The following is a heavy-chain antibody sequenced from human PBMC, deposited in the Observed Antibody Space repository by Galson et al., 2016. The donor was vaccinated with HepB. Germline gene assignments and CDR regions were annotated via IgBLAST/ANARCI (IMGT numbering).Heavy chain of an antibody. J-gene: IGHJ2*01. CDR1: GFTFSTHG. D-gene: IGHD2-21*01. V-gene: IGHV3-48*02. Sequence: SLRLSCAASGFTFSTHGMNWVRQAPGKGLEWVSYISSSSSTIYCADSVKGRFTISRDDAKNSLSLQMTSLRDEDTAVYYCASNGDYLFRFWYFDLWGRGTLVTVSS. CDR2: ISSSSSTI. CDR3: ASNGDYLFRFWYFDL.